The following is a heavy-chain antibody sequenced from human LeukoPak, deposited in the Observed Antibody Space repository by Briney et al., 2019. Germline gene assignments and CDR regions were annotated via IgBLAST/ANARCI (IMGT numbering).Heavy chain of an antibody. CDR1: GFTFSSYS. CDR3: ARDLATNYYYYMDV. Sequence: GGSLRLSCAASGFTFSSYSMNWVRQAPGKGLEWVSYISSSSSTIYYADSVKGRFTIPRDNAKNSLYLQMNSLRAEDTAVYYCARDLATNYYYYMDVWGKGTTVTVSS. V-gene: IGHV3-48*01. CDR2: ISSSSSTI. J-gene: IGHJ6*03.